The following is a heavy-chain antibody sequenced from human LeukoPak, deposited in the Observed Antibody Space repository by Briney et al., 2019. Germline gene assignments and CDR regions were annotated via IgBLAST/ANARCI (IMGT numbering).Heavy chain of an antibody. CDR3: ARDLAYGSGSYYFDY. CDR1: GYTFTSYY. V-gene: IGHV1-2*02. J-gene: IGHJ4*02. Sequence: EASVKVSCKASGYTFTSYYMHWVRQAPGQGLEWMGWINPNSGGTNYAQKFQGRVTMTRDTSISTAYMELSRLRSDDTAVYYCARDLAYGSGSYYFDYWGQGTLVTVSS. CDR2: INPNSGGT. D-gene: IGHD3-10*01.